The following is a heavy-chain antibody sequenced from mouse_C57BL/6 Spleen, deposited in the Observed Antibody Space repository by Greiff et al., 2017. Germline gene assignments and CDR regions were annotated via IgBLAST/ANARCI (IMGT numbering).Heavy chain of an antibody. Sequence: VQRVESGPELVKPGASVKISCKASGYAFSSSWMNWVKQRPGKGLEWIGRIYPGDGDTNYNGKFKGKATLTADKSSSTAYMQLSSLTSEASAVYFCARSTSSPAWFAYWGQGTLVTVSA. CDR2: IYPGDGDT. CDR3: ARSTSSPAWFAY. CDR1: GYAFSSSW. D-gene: IGHD1-1*01. J-gene: IGHJ3*01. V-gene: IGHV1-82*01.